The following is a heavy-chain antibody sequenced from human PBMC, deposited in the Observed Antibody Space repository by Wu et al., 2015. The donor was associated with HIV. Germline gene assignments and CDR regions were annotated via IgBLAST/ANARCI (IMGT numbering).Heavy chain of an antibody. CDR2: INPNSGDT. D-gene: IGHD3-16*02. Sequence: QVQLVQSGAEVKKPGASVKVSCKASGYTFTGYYIHWLRQAPGQGLEWMGWINPNSGDTNYAQKFQGRVTMTRDTSISTAYMELSRLRSDDTAMYYCARDLIYDVWVSYRSSYFDCWGQGTLVTVSS. J-gene: IGHJ4*02. V-gene: IGHV1-2*02. CDR1: GYTFTGYY. CDR3: ARDLIYDVWVSYRSSYFDC.